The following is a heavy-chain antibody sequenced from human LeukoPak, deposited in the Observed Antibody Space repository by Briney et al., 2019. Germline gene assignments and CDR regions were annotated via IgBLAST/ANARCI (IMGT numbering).Heavy chain of an antibody. CDR2: ISYDGSLK. D-gene: IGHD2-15*01. Sequence: PGRSLRLSCAASGFTFSNYGIHWVRQAPGKGLEWVTAISYDGSLKYYADSVRGRFTISRDNSKNTLYLQMNSLRAEDTAVYYCARAHCSGGSCYKHYFDYWGQGTLVTVSS. J-gene: IGHJ4*02. V-gene: IGHV3-30*03. CDR1: GFTFSNYG. CDR3: ARAHCSGGSCYKHYFDY.